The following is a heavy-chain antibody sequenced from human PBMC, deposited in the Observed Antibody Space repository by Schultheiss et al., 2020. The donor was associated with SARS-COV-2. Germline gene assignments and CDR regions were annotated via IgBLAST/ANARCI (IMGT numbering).Heavy chain of an antibody. CDR1: GGSISSSNW. D-gene: IGHD6-13*01. CDR3: AREGHSSRLDY. V-gene: IGHV4-4*02. CDR2: IYHSGST. Sequence: SETLSLTCAVSGGSISSSNWWSWVRQPPGKGLEWIGEIYHSGSTNYNPSLKSRVTISVDTSKNQFSLKLSSVTAADTAVYYCAREGHSSRLDYWGQGTLVTVSS. J-gene: IGHJ4*02.